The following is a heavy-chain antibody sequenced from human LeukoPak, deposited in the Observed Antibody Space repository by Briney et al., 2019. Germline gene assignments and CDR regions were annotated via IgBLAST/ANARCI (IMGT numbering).Heavy chain of an antibody. J-gene: IGHJ4*02. CDR1: GYTFSDLS. Sequence: GGSLRLSCAASGYTFSDLSVNWVRQAPGKGLEWVSSISVRSNYRYYADSVRGRFTISRDDARDSLFLQMNSLRAEDTAVYFCVRLRRNNDRSGYYYYYDYWGQGTLVTVSS. CDR2: ISVRSNYR. CDR3: VRLRRNNDRSGYYYYYDY. V-gene: IGHV3-21*01. D-gene: IGHD3-22*01.